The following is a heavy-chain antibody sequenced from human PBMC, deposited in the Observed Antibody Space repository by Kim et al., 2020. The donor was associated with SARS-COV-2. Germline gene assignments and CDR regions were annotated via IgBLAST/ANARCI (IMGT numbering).Heavy chain of an antibody. CDR1: GFTFSNYG. CDR3: AKGVGYYGSGSSDY. Sequence: GGSLRLSCAASGFTFSNYGMHWVRQAPGKGLEWVAVTWYDGSKKYYADSVKGRFTISRDNSKNTLYLQMNTLSAEDTAVYYCAKGVGYYGSGSSDYWGQGTLVTVSS. CDR2: TWYDGSKK. J-gene: IGHJ4*02. D-gene: IGHD3-10*01. V-gene: IGHV3-33*06.